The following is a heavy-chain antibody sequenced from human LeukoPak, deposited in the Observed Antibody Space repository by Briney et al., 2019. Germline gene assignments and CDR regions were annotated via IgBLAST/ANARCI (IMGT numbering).Heavy chain of an antibody. J-gene: IGHJ4*02. CDR2: INHSGST. CDR1: GGSFSGYY. D-gene: IGHD2-15*01. Sequence: SETLSLTCAVYGGSFSGYYWSWIRQPPGKGLEWIGEINHSGSTNYNPSLKSRVTISVDTSKNQFSLKLSSVTAADTAVYYCARKKVVAFDYWGQGTLVTVSS. CDR3: ARKKVVAFDY. V-gene: IGHV4-34*01.